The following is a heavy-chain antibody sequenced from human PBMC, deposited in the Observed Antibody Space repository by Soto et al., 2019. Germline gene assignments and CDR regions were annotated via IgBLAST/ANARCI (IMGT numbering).Heavy chain of an antibody. CDR3: ARTGIAARLDWFDP. V-gene: IGHV3-23*01. Sequence: SLRLSCAASGFTFSSYAMSWVRQAPGKGLEWVSAISGSGGSTYYADSVKGRFTISRDNSKNTLYLQMNSLRAEDTAVYYCARTGIAARLDWFDPWGQGTLGTVSA. CDR2: ISGSGGST. CDR1: GFTFSSYA. D-gene: IGHD6-6*01. J-gene: IGHJ5*02.